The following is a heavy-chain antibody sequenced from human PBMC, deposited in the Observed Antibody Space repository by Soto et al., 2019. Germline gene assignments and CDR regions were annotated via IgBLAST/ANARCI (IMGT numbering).Heavy chain of an antibody. Sequence: QVQLQESGPGLVKPSQTLSLTCTVSGGSISSDDYYWSWIRQHPGKGLEWIGYIYYSGSTYYNPSLKSRVTLAVDTSKNKCSLKLSSVTAADTAVYYCARAVRSNTASYGSDIWGQGTMVTVSS. D-gene: IGHD2-2*01. CDR1: GGSISSDDYY. CDR2: IYYSGST. CDR3: ARAVRSNTASYGSDI. V-gene: IGHV4-31*03. J-gene: IGHJ3*02.